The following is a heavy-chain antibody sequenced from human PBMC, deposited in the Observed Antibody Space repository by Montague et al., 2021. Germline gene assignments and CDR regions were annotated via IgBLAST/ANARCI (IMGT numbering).Heavy chain of an antibody. CDR1: GFTFSNYW. Sequence: SLRLSCAASGFTFSNYWMSLFRQAPVKGLEWVANIKQDGSEKNYLDSVKGRFTISRDNAKNSLYLQMNSLRAEDTAVYFCARDQGQGYCGGDCYVGLDYWGQGTLVTVSS. CDR3: ARDQGQGYCGGDCYVGLDY. CDR2: IKQDGSEK. V-gene: IGHV3-7*01. D-gene: IGHD2-21*01. J-gene: IGHJ4*02.